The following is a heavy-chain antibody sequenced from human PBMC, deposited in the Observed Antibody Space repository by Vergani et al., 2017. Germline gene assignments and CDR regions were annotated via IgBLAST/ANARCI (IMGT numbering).Heavy chain of an antibody. J-gene: IGHJ4*02. CDR2: ISGSGGST. Sequence: EVQLVESGGGLVKPGGSLRLSCAASGFTFSSYNMNWVRQAPGKGLEWVSAISGSGGSTYYADSVKGRFTISRDNSKNTLYLQMNSLRAEDTAVYYCAKGKLGTAAGTLGNWGQGTLVTVSS. CDR3: AKGKLGTAAGTLGN. V-gene: IGHV3-23*04. CDR1: GFTFSSYN. D-gene: IGHD6-13*01.